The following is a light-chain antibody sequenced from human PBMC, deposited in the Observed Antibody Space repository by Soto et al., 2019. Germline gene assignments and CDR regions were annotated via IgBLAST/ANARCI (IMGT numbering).Light chain of an antibody. Sequence: IQLTQSPSSLSASVGDRVTITCRASQAISGYLAWYQQKPGKAPKLLIYAASTLLSEVPSRFSGNGSGTDFTLSISTLQPEDFAIYYCQQLNGYPPYTFGQGTKLEIK. CDR1: QAISGY. CDR2: AAS. CDR3: QQLNGYPPYT. J-gene: IGKJ2*01. V-gene: IGKV1-9*01.